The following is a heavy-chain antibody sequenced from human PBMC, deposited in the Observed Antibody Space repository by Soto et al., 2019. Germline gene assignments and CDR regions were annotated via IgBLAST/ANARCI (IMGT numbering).Heavy chain of an antibody. CDR3: AWYRASQSSTSCYDF. V-gene: IGHV1-3*01. J-gene: IGHJ4*02. Sequence: GASVKVSCKASGYTFTSYAMHWVRQAPGQRLEWMGWINAGNGNTKYSQKFQGRVTITRDTSASTAYMELSSLRSEDTAVYYCAWYRASQSSTSCYDFWGQGTLVTVSS. D-gene: IGHD2-2*01. CDR1: GYTFTSYA. CDR2: INAGNGNT.